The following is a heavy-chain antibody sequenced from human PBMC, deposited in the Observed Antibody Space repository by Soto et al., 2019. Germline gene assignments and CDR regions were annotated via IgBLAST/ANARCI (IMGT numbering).Heavy chain of an antibody. V-gene: IGHV3-48*03. CDR2: ISSSGSTA. CDR3: TGAAWFPYLSFY. Sequence: GVLRLSCAASGFTFSRFELHWVRQAPGKGLEWISYISSSGSTAYYASSVEGRFTISRDNANNSVYLQMDSLRAEDTALYYCTGAAWFPYLSFYWGQGALVTVSS. D-gene: IGHD3-10*01. J-gene: IGHJ4*02. CDR1: GFTFSRFE.